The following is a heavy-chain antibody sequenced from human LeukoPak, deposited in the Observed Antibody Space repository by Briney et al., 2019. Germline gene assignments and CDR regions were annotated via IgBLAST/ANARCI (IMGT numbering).Heavy chain of an antibody. CDR3: VRDLILVWTPGDDFDF. J-gene: IGHJ4*02. CDR1: GFAFSAYW. CDR2: INEDATTI. Sequence: GGSLRLSCAPSGFAFSAYWMHWVRQAPGKGLEWVSRINEDATTITYADSVKGRFIISRDNSKKSLYLQMNNLRAEDTAVYYCVRDLILVWTPGDDFDFWGQGTLVIVSS. D-gene: IGHD3-16*01. V-gene: IGHV3-74*01.